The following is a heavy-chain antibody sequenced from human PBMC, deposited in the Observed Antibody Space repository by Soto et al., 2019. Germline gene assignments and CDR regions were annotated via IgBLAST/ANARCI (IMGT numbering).Heavy chain of an antibody. CDR3: AYGDSRGPFDS. V-gene: IGHV4-59*01. Sequence: LSLTCTVSGGSISSYYWSWIRQPPGKGLEWIGYIYNSGNTNYNPSLKSRVTISVDTSKNQFSLKLSSVTAADTAVYYCAYGDSRGPFDSWGQGTLVTVSS. CDR2: IYNSGNT. D-gene: IGHD4-17*01. CDR1: GGSISSYY. J-gene: IGHJ4*02.